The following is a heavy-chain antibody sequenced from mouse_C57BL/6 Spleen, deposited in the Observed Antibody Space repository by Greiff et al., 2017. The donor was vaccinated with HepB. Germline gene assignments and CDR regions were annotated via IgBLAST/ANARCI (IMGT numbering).Heavy chain of an antibody. CDR1: GFTFSSYG. Sequence: EVQLVESGGDLVKPGGSLKLSCAASGFTFSSYGMSWVRQTPDKRLEWVATISSGGSYTYYPDSVKGRFTISRDNAKNTLYLQMSSLKSEDTAMYYCARRVYYDYEGEFAYWGQGTLVTVSA. CDR3: ARRVYYDYEGEFAY. CDR2: ISSGGSYT. J-gene: IGHJ3*01. D-gene: IGHD2-4*01. V-gene: IGHV5-6*01.